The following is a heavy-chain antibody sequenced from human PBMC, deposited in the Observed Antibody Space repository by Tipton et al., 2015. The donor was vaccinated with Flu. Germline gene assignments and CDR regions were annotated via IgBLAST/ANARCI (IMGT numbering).Heavy chain of an antibody. CDR3: ARKVGDY. CDR2: IKEDGSEI. J-gene: IGHJ4*02. Sequence: SLRLSCAASEFTFSTYWMHWVRQAPGKGLEWVANIKEDGSEIHYVESVKGRFTISRDNAKNALSLQMNNLRAADTAVYYCARKVGDYWGQGTLVTVSS. CDR1: EFTFSTYW. V-gene: IGHV3-7*01. D-gene: IGHD1-26*01.